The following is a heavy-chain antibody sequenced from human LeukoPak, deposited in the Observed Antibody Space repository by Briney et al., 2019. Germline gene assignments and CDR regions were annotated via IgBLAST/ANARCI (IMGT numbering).Heavy chain of an antibody. V-gene: IGHV3-30*04. D-gene: IGHD3-22*01. CDR2: ITYDGVNE. CDR1: GFTFSNHA. J-gene: IGHJ4*02. CDR3: ARDGGYHSSGPFDY. Sequence: GGSLRLSCAASGFTFSNHAIHWVRQAPGKGLEWVGVITYDGVNEYYGDSVKGRFTISRDNSKNTLYLQMNSPRAEDTAVYYCARDGGYHSSGPFDYWGQGTLVTVSS.